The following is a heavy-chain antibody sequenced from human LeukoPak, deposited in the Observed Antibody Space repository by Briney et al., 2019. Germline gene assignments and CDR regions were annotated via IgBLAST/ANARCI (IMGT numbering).Heavy chain of an antibody. D-gene: IGHD3-22*01. CDR1: GLTLGDYA. CDR3: TTGNYHDNTGYRFDY. J-gene: IGHJ4*02. V-gene: IGHV3-49*04. CDR2: VRSKATGGTT. Sequence: GGSLRLSCKTSGLTLGDYAMSWVRQAPGKGLEWVGFVRSKATGGTTEYAASVKGRFTISRDDSKSIAYLQMDSLKTEDTAVYYCTTGNYHDNTGYRFDYWGQGTLVTVSS.